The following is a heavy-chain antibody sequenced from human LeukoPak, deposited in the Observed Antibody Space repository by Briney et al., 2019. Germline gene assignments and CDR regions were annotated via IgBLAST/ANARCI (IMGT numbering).Heavy chain of an antibody. CDR1: GITLSNYG. D-gene: IGHD3-22*01. CDR3: AKDIGVDYYDSSGYSDYGFDY. V-gene: IGHV3-23*01. Sequence: GGSLRLSCAVSGITLSNYGMSWVRQAPGKGLEWVAGISGSGGSTNYADSVKGRFTISRDNSKNTLYLQMNSLRAEDTAVYYCAKDIGVDYYDSSGYSDYGFDYWGQGTLVTVSS. CDR2: ISGSGGST. J-gene: IGHJ4*02.